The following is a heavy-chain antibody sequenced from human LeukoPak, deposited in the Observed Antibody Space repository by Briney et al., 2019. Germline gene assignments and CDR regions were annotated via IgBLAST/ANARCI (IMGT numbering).Heavy chain of an antibody. CDR2: INHSGST. Sequence: KPSETLSLTCAVYGGSFSGYYWSWIRQPPGKGLVWIGEINHSGSTNYNPSLKSRVTISVDTSKNQFSLKLSSVSAADTAVYYCASSIVVVVADAFDIWGQGTMVAVSS. D-gene: IGHD2-15*01. J-gene: IGHJ3*02. V-gene: IGHV4-34*01. CDR3: ASSIVVVVADAFDI. CDR1: GGSFSGYY.